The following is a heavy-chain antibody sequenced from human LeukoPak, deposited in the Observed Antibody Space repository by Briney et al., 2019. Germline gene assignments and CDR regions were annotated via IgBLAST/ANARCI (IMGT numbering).Heavy chain of an antibody. CDR1: GFTFSDYY. D-gene: IGHD2-2*01. Sequence: GGSLRLSCAASGFTFSDYYMSWIRQAPGKGLEWVSYISGSGGTIYYADSVKGRFTISRDTAKNSLYLQMNSLRAEDTAVYYCARDGTAMPRRGDYWGQGTLVTVSS. V-gene: IGHV3-11*01. CDR2: ISGSGGTI. CDR3: ARDGTAMPRRGDY. J-gene: IGHJ4*02.